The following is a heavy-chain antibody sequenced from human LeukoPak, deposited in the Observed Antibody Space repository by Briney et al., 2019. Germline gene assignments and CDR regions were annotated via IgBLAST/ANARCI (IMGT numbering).Heavy chain of an antibody. V-gene: IGHV3-23*01. CDR3: AKKVAGFDY. D-gene: IGHD5-12*01. Sequence: GGSLRLCCAASGFTFSSYAMSWVRQAPGKGLEWVSLISGSGVSTYYAGSVKGRFTISRDNSQNTLYLQMNSLSAEDTAVYYCAKKVAGFDYWGQGTLVTVSS. CDR1: GFTFSSYA. J-gene: IGHJ4*02. CDR2: ISGSGVST.